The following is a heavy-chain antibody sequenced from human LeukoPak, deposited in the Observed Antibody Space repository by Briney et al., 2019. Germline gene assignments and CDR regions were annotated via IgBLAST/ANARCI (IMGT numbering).Heavy chain of an antibody. Sequence: PSETLSLTCAVYGRSFSGYYWSWIRQPPGKGLEWIGEINHSGSTNYNPSLKSRVTISVDTSKNQFSLKLSSVTAADTAVYYCARVDVEMAYSFDYWGQGTLVTVSS. J-gene: IGHJ4*02. CDR3: ARVDVEMAYSFDY. CDR2: INHSGST. V-gene: IGHV4-34*01. CDR1: GRSFSGYY. D-gene: IGHD5-24*01.